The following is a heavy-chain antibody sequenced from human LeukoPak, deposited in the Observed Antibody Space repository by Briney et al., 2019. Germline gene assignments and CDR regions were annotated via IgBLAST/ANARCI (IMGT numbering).Heavy chain of an antibody. CDR1: GGSISSYY. D-gene: IGHD4-23*01. Sequence: SETLSLTCTVSGGSISSYYWSWIRQPPGKGREWIGYIYYSGSTNYNPSLKSRVTISVDTSKNQFSLKLSSVTAADTDVYYCARRTTTVVTVFDPWGQGTLVTVSS. J-gene: IGHJ5*02. V-gene: IGHV4-59*01. CDR2: IYYSGST. CDR3: ARRTTTVVTVFDP.